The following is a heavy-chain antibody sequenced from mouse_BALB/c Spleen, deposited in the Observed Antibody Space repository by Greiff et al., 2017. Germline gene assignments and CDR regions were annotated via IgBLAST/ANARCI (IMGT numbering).Heavy chain of an antibody. V-gene: IGHV5-6-4*01. CDR3: TREGGDHGYAYFDY. Sequence: EVKVVESGGGLVKPGGSLKLSCAASGFTFSSYTMSWVRQTPEKRLEWVATISSGGSYTYYPDSVKGRFTISRDNAKNTLYLQMSSLKSEDTAMYYCTREGGDHGYAYFDYWGQGTTLTVSS. CDR2: ISSGGSYT. D-gene: IGHD2-2*01. J-gene: IGHJ2*01. CDR1: GFTFSSYT.